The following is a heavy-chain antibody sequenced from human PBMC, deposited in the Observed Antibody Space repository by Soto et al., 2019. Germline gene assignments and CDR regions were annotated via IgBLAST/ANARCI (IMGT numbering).Heavy chain of an antibody. J-gene: IGHJ4*02. CDR1: GGTFSSYT. Sequence: QVQLVQSGAEVKKPGSSVKVSCKASGGTFSSYTISWVRQAPGQGLEWMGRIIPILGIANYAQKFQGRVTITADKPASTAYQERSRLRSEDTAVYYCAGRLESGYYRGGFDYWGQGTLVTVSS. CDR3: AGRLESGYYRGGFDY. V-gene: IGHV1-69*02. D-gene: IGHD5-12*01. CDR2: IIPILGIA.